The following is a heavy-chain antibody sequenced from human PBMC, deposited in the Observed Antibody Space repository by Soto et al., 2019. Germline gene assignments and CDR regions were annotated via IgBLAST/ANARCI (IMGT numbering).Heavy chain of an antibody. V-gene: IGHV3-64*01. D-gene: IGHD5-12*01. CDR3: ARAPGYSGYDALDH. Sequence: EVQLVESGGGLVQPGGSLRLSCAASGYIFSTYAIHWVRQAPGKGLEYVSVINSNGGSTFYANSVKGRFIISRDNSNNMVYLQMDSLRVDDTAIYYCARAPGYSGYDALDHWGQGTLVTVSS. J-gene: IGHJ4*02. CDR1: GYIFSTYA. CDR2: INSNGGST.